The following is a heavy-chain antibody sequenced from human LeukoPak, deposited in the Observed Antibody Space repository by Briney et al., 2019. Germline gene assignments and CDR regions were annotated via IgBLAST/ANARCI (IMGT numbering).Heavy chain of an antibody. V-gene: IGHV3-23*01. D-gene: IGHD1-1*01. CDR1: GFTFSSYA. CDR3: KRGPNLETTTLARIDY. J-gene: IGHJ4*02. CDR2: ISGSGGST. Sequence: GGSLRLSCAASGFTFSSYAMSWVRQAPGKGLEWVSAISGSGGSTYYADSVKGRFTISRDNSKNTLYLQMNSLRAEDTAVYYCKRGPNLETTTLARIDYWGQGTLVTVSS.